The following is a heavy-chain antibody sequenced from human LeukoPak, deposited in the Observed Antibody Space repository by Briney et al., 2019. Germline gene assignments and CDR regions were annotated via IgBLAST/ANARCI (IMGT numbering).Heavy chain of an antibody. J-gene: IGHJ4*02. CDR1: AYTVTEFS. D-gene: IGHD1-26*01. V-gene: IGHV1-2*06. Sequence: PSVKLSSKVSAYTVTEFSVHWVRPAPKQGLEWMGRINPRSGDTNYAQNFQGRVTMTRDTSISTAYMELSRLRSDDTAVYYCATTSGYFYYGSQGTLVTVSS. CDR2: INPRSGDT. CDR3: ATTSGYFYY.